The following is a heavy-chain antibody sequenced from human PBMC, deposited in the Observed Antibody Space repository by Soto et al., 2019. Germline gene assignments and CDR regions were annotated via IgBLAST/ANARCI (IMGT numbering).Heavy chain of an antibody. CDR3: ARADSSSSAFDY. J-gene: IGHJ4*02. V-gene: IGHV3-30-3*01. D-gene: IGHD6-6*01. CDR2: ISSDGNTK. Sequence: QVQLVESGGGVVQPGRSLRLSCAASGFTFSSYAMHWVRQAPGKGLEWVAVISSDGNTKYYADSVKGRFTISRDNSKNTLYLQVNSLRAEDTAVHYCARADSSSSAFDYWGQGTLVTVSS. CDR1: GFTFSSYA.